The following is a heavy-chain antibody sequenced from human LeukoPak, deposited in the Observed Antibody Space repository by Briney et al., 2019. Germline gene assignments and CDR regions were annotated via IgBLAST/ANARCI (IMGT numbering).Heavy chain of an antibody. D-gene: IGHD3-16*01. J-gene: IGHJ6*03. CDR1: GFTFSSYA. V-gene: IGHV3-23*01. CDR3: ASSHGDYYYYYMDV. CDR2: ISGSGGST. Sequence: GGSLRLSCAASGFTFSSYAMSWVRQAPGKGLEWVSAISGSGGSTYYADSVKGRFTISRDNSKNTLYLQMNSLRAEDTAVYYCASSHGDYYYYYMDVWGKGTTVTVSS.